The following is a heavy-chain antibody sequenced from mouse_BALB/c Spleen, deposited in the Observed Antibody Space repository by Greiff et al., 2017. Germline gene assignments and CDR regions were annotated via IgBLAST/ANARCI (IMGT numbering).Heavy chain of an antibody. CDR2: ISSGSSTI. J-gene: IGHJ4*01. V-gene: IGHV5-17*02. CDR3: ARYYYGYYDMDY. CDR1: GFTFSSFG. D-gene: IGHD1-1*01. Sequence: EVQGVESGGGLVQPGGSRKLSCAASGFTFSSFGMHWVRQAPEKGLEWVAYISSGSSTIYYADTVKGRFTISRDNPKNTLFLQMTSLRSEDTAMYYCARYYYGYYDMDYWGQGTSVTVSS.